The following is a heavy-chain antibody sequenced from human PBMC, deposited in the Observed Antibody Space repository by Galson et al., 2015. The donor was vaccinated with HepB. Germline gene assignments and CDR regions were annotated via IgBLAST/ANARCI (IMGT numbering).Heavy chain of an antibody. CDR3: AKVGAYSSSYYFDY. CDR1: GFTFSNAW. CDR2: IKSKTDGGTT. V-gene: IGHV3-15*01. J-gene: IGHJ4*02. Sequence: SLRLSCAASGFTFSNAWMSWVRQAPGKGLEWVGRIKSKTDGGTTDYAAPVKGRFTISRDDSKNTLYLQMNSLRAEDTAVYYCAKVGAYSSSYYFDYWGQGTLVTVSS. D-gene: IGHD6-6*01.